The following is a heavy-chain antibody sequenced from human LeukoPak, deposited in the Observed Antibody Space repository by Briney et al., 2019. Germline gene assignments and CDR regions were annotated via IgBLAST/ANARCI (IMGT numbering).Heavy chain of an antibody. CDR2: IIPIFGTA. CDR3: ARLSDILTGYYGY. CDR1: GGTFSCYA. Sequence: SVKVSCKASGGTFSCYAISWVRLAPGQGLEWMGGIIPIFGTANYAQKFQGRVTITADKSTSTAYMELSSLRSEDTAVYYCARLSDILTGYYGYWGHGALVTVSS. J-gene: IGHJ4*01. D-gene: IGHD3-9*01. V-gene: IGHV1-69*06.